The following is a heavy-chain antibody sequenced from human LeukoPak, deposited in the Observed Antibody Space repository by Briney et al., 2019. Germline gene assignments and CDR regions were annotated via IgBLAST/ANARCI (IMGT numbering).Heavy chain of an antibody. CDR3: VRMVPGLRGGTGFDY. Sequence: GGSVRLSCAASGFTFSSYSMNWVRQAPGKGLEWVSSISSSSYYINYADSVKGRFTISRDNAENSLYPQMNSLRAEDTAVYYCVRMVPGLRGGTGFDYWGQGTLVTVSS. J-gene: IGHJ4*02. D-gene: IGHD3-10*01. CDR1: GFTFSSYS. V-gene: IGHV3-21*01. CDR2: ISSSSYYI.